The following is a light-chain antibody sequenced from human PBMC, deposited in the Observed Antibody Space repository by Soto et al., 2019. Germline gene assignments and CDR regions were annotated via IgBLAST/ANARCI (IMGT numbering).Light chain of an antibody. CDR1: QSISTW. V-gene: IGKV1-5*03. CDR3: HQYGSSPSYT. Sequence: DIQMTQSPSTLSASVGDRVTFTCRASQSISTWLAWYQQKPGKAPKLLIYKASSLESGVPSRFSGSGTGTDFTLTISRLEPEDFAVYYCHQYGSSPSYTFGQGTKLEIK. CDR2: KAS. J-gene: IGKJ2*01.